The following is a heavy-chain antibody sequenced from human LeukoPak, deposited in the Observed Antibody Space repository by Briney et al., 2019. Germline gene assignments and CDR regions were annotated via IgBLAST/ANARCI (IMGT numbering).Heavy chain of an antibody. V-gene: IGHV3-9*01. CDR1: GFTFDDYA. D-gene: IGHD3-10*01. CDR3: AKDSAVGHHGSGSLTTYYFDY. J-gene: IGHJ4*02. Sequence: PGRSLRLSCAASGFTFDDYAMHWVRQAPGKGLEWVSGISWNSGSIGYADSVKGRFTISRDNAKNSLYLQMNSLRAEDTALYYCAKDSAVGHHGSGSLTTYYFDYWGQGTLVTVSS. CDR2: ISWNSGSI.